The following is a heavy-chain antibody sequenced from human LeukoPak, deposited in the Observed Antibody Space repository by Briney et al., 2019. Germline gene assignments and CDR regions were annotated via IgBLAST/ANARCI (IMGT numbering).Heavy chain of an antibody. D-gene: IGHD1-14*01. CDR1: GFTFSSTG. J-gene: IGHJ4*02. V-gene: IGHV3-30*02. CDR2: IRYDGNNK. CDR3: ARTYNPDY. Sequence: PGGSLRLSCTASGFTFSSTGMHWVRQAPGKGLEGVSDIRYDGNNKYYGDSVKGRLTVSRDNSKNTLYLQMNSLRVEDTAVYYCARTYNPDYWGQGTLVTVSS.